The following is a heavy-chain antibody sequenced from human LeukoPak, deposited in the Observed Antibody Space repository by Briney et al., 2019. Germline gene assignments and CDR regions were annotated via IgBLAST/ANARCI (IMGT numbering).Heavy chain of an antibody. CDR1: GGSISRGNYY. Sequence: PSETLSLTCTVSGGSISRGNYYWSWVRQPAGKGLEWIGRIHASGSTNYNPSLKSRVTISVDTSKNQFSLKLSSVTAADTAVYYCARDRRRGYCSSTSCRDAFDIWGQGTTVTVSS. D-gene: IGHD2-2*01. CDR3: ARDRRRGYCSSTSCRDAFDI. V-gene: IGHV4-61*02. CDR2: IHASGST. J-gene: IGHJ3*02.